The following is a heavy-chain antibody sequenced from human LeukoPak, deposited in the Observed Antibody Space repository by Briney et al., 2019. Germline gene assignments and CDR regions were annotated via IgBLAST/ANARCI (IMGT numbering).Heavy chain of an antibody. V-gene: IGHV3-23*01. D-gene: IGHD4-17*01. CDR1: GFTFSNYA. CDR2: LRGTDGGA. Sequence: GGSLRLSCTGSGFTFSNYAMTWVRQAPGKGLEWVSSLRGTDGGASYADSVRGRFTVSRDNSKNTLYLQMNSLRAEDTAVNYCGRDPNGDYVGAFEFWGQGTLVTVSS. CDR3: GRDPNGDYVGAFEF. J-gene: IGHJ3*01.